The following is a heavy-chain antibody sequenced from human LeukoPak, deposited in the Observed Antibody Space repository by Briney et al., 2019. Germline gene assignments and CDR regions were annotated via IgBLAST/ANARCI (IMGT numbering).Heavy chain of an antibody. CDR3: ARAVGPTHFDY. Sequence: GGSLRLSCAASGFTFSTYRMSWVRQAPGKGLEWVANIKQDGTEKYYVDSVNGRFTISRDNAKNSLYLQMSSLRAEDTAMYYCARAVGPTHFDYWGQGTLVTVSS. V-gene: IGHV3-7*04. J-gene: IGHJ4*02. D-gene: IGHD1-26*01. CDR1: GFTFSTYR. CDR2: IKQDGTEK.